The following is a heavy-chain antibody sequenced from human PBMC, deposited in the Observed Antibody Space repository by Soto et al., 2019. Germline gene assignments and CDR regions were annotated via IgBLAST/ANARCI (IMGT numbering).Heavy chain of an antibody. CDR3: VRGGYYQNMHSALDAFDI. CDR2: IYYSGST. D-gene: IGHD3-22*01. J-gene: IGHJ3*02. CDR1: GGSFSGYY. Sequence: SETLSLTCAVYGGSFSGYYWSWIRQHPGKGLEWIGYIYYSGSTYYNPSLKSRVSISVDTSNNQFFLKLSSVTAADTAVYYCVRGGYYQNMHSALDAFDIWGQGTMVTVSS. V-gene: IGHV4-31*11.